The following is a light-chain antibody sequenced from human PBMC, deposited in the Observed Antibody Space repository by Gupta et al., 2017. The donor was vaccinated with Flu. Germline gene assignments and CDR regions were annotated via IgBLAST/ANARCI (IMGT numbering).Light chain of an antibody. J-gene: IGKJ2*01. CDR1: QRISSY. CDR2: AAS. CDR3: QQSYSAPRYT. Sequence: SSLSASVGDRVTITCRASQRISSYLNWYQQKPGKAPKLLIYAASSLQSGVPSRFSGSGSGTDFTLTISSLQPEDFATYYCQQSYSAPRYTFGQGTKLEIK. V-gene: IGKV1-39*01.